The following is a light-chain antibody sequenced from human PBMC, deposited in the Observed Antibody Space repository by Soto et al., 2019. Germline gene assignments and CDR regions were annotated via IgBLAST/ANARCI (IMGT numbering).Light chain of an antibody. CDR1: SSDVGSYNY. CDR3: SSYAGSNNLNV. J-gene: IGLJ1*01. Sequence: QSALTQPPSASGSPGQSVTISCTGTSSDVGSYNYVSWYQQHPGKAPKLMIYEVSKRPSGVPDRFSGSKSGNTASLTVSGLQAEDEADYYCSSYAGSNNLNVFGTGTKLTVL. V-gene: IGLV2-8*01. CDR2: EVS.